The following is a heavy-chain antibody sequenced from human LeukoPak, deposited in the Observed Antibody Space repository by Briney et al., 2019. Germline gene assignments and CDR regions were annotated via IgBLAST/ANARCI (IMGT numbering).Heavy chain of an antibody. Sequence: PSETLSLTCTVSGGSISSSSYYWGWIRQPPGKGLEWIGSIYYSGSTYYNPSLKSRVTISVDTSKNQFSLKLCSVTAADTAVYYCARHYYSSGWYFDYWGQGTLVTVSS. CDR2: IYYSGST. V-gene: IGHV4-39*01. J-gene: IGHJ4*02. CDR1: GGSISSSSYY. D-gene: IGHD6-19*01. CDR3: ARHYYSSGWYFDY.